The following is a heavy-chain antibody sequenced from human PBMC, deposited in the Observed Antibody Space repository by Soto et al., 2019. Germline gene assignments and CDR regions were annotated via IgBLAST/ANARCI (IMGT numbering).Heavy chain of an antibody. V-gene: IGHV6-1*01. CDR2: TYYRPEYYY. J-gene: IGHJ4*02. CDR1: GDSVSSNSAA. Sequence: SQTLSLTCVISGDSVSSNSAAWNWVRQSPSRGLEWLGRTYYRPEYYYNYAESVKSRITISPDTSKNQFSLQLTSVTPEDTAVYYCAREGDGTELEAVYYFDYWGQGTLVTVSS. D-gene: IGHD1-1*01. CDR3: AREGDGTELEAVYYFDY.